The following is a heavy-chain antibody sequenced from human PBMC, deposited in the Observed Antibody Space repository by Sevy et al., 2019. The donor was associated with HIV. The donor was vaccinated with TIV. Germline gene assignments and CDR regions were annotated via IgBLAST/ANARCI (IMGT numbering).Heavy chain of an antibody. CDR2: INSNSGAI. Sequence: ASVKVSCKASGHTFSGYYIQWVRQAPGQGLEWMGWINSNSGAISYAQKFQDRVTMTRDTSISTAYMELSRLTSDDTAVYYCATEYSYDYWGQRTLVTVSS. V-gene: IGHV1-2*02. D-gene: IGHD4-4*01. CDR1: GHTFSGYY. CDR3: ATEYSYDY. J-gene: IGHJ4*02.